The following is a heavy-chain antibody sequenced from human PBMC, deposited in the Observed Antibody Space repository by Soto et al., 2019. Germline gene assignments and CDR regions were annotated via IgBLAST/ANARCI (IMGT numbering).Heavy chain of an antibody. J-gene: IGHJ4*02. Sequence: TLSLTCTVAGASISSSNYYWGWIRQPPGKGLEWIGSIYYSGSIYYNPSLKSRVTISIDTSKNQFSLKLSSVTAADTAVYYCAASLGSSWYFGAYFDYWGQGTLVTVSS. CDR2: IYYSGSI. CDR3: AASLGSSWYFGAYFDY. D-gene: IGHD6-13*01. V-gene: IGHV4-39*01. CDR1: GASISSSNYY.